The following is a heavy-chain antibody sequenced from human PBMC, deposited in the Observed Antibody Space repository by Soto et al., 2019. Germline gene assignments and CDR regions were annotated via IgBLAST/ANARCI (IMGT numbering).Heavy chain of an antibody. CDR1: AGSFSGYY. V-gene: IGHV4-34*01. D-gene: IGHD2-8*02. J-gene: IGHJ4*02. Sequence: SGTLSLTCTVYAGSFSGYYRSWIRQPPGKGLEWIGEINHSGSTNYNPSLKSRVTISVDTSKNQFSLKLSSVTAADTAVYYCARGSWCFDYWGQGTLVTVSA. CDR2: INHSGST. CDR3: ARGSWCFDY.